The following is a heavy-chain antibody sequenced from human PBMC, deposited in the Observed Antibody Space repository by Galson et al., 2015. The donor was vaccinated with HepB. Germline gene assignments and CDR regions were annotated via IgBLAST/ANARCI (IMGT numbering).Heavy chain of an antibody. J-gene: IGHJ3*02. V-gene: IGHV3-48*02. D-gene: IGHD3-22*01. Sequence: SLRLSCAASGFTFSSYSMNWVRQAPGKGLEWVSYISSSSSTIYYADSVKGRFTISRDNAKNSLYLQMNSLRDEDTAVYYCAREESTMIVVVPKESAFDIWGQGTMVTVSS. CDR3: AREESTMIVVVPKESAFDI. CDR1: GFTFSSYS. CDR2: ISSSSSTI.